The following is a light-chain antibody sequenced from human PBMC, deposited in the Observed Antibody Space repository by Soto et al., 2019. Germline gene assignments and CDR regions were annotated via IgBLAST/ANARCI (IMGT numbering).Light chain of an antibody. Sequence: EVVLPQSQGTLSLSPGERATLSCRASQSVSSSYLAWYQQKPGQAPRLLIYGASSRATGIPDRFSGSGSGTDFTLTISRLEPEDFAVYYCQQYGSSQWTFGQGTKVAIK. CDR3: QQYGSSQWT. CDR2: GAS. V-gene: IGKV3-20*01. CDR1: QSVSSSY. J-gene: IGKJ1*01.